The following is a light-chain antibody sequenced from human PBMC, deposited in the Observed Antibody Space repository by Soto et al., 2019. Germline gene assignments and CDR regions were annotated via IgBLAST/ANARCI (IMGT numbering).Light chain of an antibody. Sequence: QSALTQPASVSGSPGQSITISCTGTTSDVGSYNFVSWYQQHPGKAPKLMICEDTERPSGISSRFSGSKSDNTASLTISGLQPEDEADYYCCSYAGRRTPFVFGTGTKLTVL. CDR1: TSDVGSYNF. CDR3: CSYAGRRTPFV. CDR2: EDT. V-gene: IGLV2-23*01. J-gene: IGLJ1*01.